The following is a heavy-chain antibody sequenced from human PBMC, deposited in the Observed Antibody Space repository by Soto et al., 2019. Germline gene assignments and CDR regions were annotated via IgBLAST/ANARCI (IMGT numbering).Heavy chain of an antibody. D-gene: IGHD4-17*01. CDR3: ATTVRLYYYYGMDV. V-gene: IGHV4-31*03. CDR2: IYYSGST. Sequence: SETLSLTCTVSGGSISSGGYYWSWIRQHPGKGLEWIGYIYYSGSTYYNPSLKSRVTISVDTSKNQFSLKLSSVTAADTAVYYCATTVRLYYYYGMDVWGQVTTVTVSS. CDR1: GGSISSGGYY. J-gene: IGHJ6*02.